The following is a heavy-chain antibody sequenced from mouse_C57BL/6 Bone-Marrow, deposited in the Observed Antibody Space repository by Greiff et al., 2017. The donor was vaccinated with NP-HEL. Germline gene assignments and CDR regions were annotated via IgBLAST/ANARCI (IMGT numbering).Heavy chain of an antibody. CDR3: ARIYYDYDEGVDY. Sequence: QVQLQQSGPGLVAPSQSLSITCTVSGFSLTSYAISWVRQPPGKGLEWLGVIWTGGGTNYNSALKSRLSISKDNSKSQVFLKMNSLQTDDTARYYCARIYYDYDEGVDYWGQGTSVTVSS. V-gene: IGHV2-9-1*01. CDR1: GFSLTSYA. J-gene: IGHJ4*01. D-gene: IGHD2-4*01. CDR2: IWTGGGT.